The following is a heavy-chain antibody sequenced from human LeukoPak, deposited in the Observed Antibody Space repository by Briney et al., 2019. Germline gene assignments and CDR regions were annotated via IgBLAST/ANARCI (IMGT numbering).Heavy chain of an antibody. D-gene: IGHD2-15*01. V-gene: IGHV4-38-2*02. CDR1: GYSISSAYY. J-gene: IGHJ6*03. Sequence: PSETLSLTCTVSGYSISSAYYWGWIRQPPGKGLEWIGSINYSGSTYYNPSLKSRVTISVDRSKNQFSLKLSSVTAADTAVYYCARGYCSGGSCYSSYYYSYMDVWGKGTTVTVSS. CDR2: INYSGST. CDR3: ARGYCSGGSCYSSYYYSYMDV.